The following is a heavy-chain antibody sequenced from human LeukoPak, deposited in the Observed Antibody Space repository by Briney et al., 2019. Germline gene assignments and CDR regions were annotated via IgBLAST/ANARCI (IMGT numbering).Heavy chain of an antibody. CDR1: GGSISSSNR. D-gene: IGHD6-19*01. Sequence: SETLSLTCAVSGGSISSSNRWSWVRQPPGKGLEWIGEIYHSGSTNYNPSLKSRVTISVDRSKNQFSLKLSPVTAADTAVYYCARGRSGWPNYYFDYWGQGTLVTVSS. J-gene: IGHJ4*02. V-gene: IGHV4-4*02. CDR3: ARGRSGWPNYYFDY. CDR2: IYHSGST.